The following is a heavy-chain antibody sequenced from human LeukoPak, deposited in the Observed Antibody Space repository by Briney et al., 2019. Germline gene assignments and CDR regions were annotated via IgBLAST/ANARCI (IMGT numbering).Heavy chain of an antibody. V-gene: IGHV4-59*01. CDR1: GGSISSYY. D-gene: IGHD4-17*01. Sequence: SETLSLTCTVSGGSISSYYWSWIRQPPGKGLEWIGYAADSGSTNYNPSLKSRVTISVDSSTNHFSLRLTSVTAADTAIYYCAAMTTVIMYSYFFDSWGQGTLLTVSS. J-gene: IGHJ4*02. CDR3: AAMTTVIMYSYFFDS. CDR2: AADSGST.